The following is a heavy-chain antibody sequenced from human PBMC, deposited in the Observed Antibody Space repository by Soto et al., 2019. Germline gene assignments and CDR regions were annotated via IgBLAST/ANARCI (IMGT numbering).Heavy chain of an antibody. CDR2: ISYDGSNK. D-gene: IGHD6-19*01. V-gene: IGHV3-30-3*01. J-gene: IGHJ6*02. CDR3: ARTRIAVAGMYYYYYYGMDV. CDR1: GFTFSSYA. Sequence: GGSLRLSCAASGFTFSSYAMHWVRQAPGKGLEWVAVISYDGSNKYYADSVKGRFTISRDNSKNTLYLQMNSLRAEDTAVYYCARTRIAVAGMYYYYYYGMDVWGQGTTVTVSS.